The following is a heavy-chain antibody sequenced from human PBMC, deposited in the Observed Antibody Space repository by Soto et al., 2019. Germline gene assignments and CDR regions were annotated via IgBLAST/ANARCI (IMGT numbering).Heavy chain of an antibody. V-gene: IGHV3-7*01. CDR2: IKQDESEI. Sequence: GGSLRLSCAASGFTFSSYWMSWVRQAPGKGLEWVAKIKQDESEIYYVDSVKGRFTISRDNAKNSLYLQMNSLRVEDTAVYYCARGYCNSTSCYTNDYWGQGTLVTVSS. CDR1: GFTFSSYW. D-gene: IGHD2-2*01. CDR3: ARGYCNSTSCYTNDY. J-gene: IGHJ4*02.